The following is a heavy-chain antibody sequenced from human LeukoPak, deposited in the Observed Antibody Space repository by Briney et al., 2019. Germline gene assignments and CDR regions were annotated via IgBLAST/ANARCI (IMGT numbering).Heavy chain of an antibody. CDR1: GGTFSSYA. CDR3: ATKTGDLNYYYYYMDV. CDR2: IIPIFGTA. D-gene: IGHD1-1*01. V-gene: IGHV1-69*05. Sequence: SVKVSCKASGGTFSSYAISWVRQAPGQGLEWMGRIIPIFGTANYAQKFQGRVTITTDESTSTAYMELSSLRSEDTAVYYCATKTGDLNYYYYYMDVWGKGTTVTVSS. J-gene: IGHJ6*03.